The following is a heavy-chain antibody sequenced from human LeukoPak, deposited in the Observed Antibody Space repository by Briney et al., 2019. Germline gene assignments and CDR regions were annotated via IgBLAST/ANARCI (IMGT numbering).Heavy chain of an antibody. J-gene: IGHJ6*03. V-gene: IGHV3-30*02. Sequence: GGSLRLSCAASGFTFNYYAMSWVRQARGKALVWVAFIRYDGSNKYCADSVKGRFTVSRDNTKNTLYLQMNSLRAEDTAAYYCAKEKNDYSDYSYMDVWGKGTTVTVSS. D-gene: IGHD4-11*01. CDR1: GFTFNYYA. CDR3: AKEKNDYSDYSYMDV. CDR2: IRYDGSNK.